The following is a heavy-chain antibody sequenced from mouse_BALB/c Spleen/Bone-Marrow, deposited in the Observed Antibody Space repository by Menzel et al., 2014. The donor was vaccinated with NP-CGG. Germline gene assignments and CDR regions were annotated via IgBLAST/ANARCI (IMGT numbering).Heavy chain of an antibody. V-gene: IGHV1-54*01. Sequence: VQLQQSGAELVRPGTSVKVSCKASGYAFTNYLIEWVKQRPVQGLEWIGVINPGRGGANYNAKFKGKATLTADKSSSTAYMQLSSLTSDDSAVYFCAREWTARAVDYWGQGTTLTVSS. CDR1: GYAFTNYL. J-gene: IGHJ2*01. D-gene: IGHD3-2*01. CDR3: AREWTARAVDY. CDR2: INPGRGGA.